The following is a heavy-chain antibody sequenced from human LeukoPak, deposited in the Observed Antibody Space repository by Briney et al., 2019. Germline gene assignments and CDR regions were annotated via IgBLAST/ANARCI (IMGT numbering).Heavy chain of an antibody. CDR3: ARGGSPKLFSSGYYSVDY. D-gene: IGHD3-22*01. J-gene: IGHJ4*02. CDR1: GFTFSSYA. CDR2: ISYDGSNK. V-gene: IGHV3-30-3*01. Sequence: GGSLRLSCAASGFTFSSYAMHWVRQAPGKGLEWVAVISYDGSNKYYADSVRGRFTISRDNSKNTLYLQMNSLRAEDTAVYYCARGGSPKLFSSGYYSVDYWGQGTLVTVSS.